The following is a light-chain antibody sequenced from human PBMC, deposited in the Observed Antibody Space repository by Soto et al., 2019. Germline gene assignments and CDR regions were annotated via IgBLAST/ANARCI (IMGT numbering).Light chain of an antibody. V-gene: IGLV2-14*01. CDR1: SRYVGGYKY. CDR3: TSYRGSSTLV. Sequence: QSVLTQPASVSGSPGQSITISCTGTSRYVGGYKYVSWYQQHPGKAPKLIIYEVSNRPSGVSNRFSGSKSGNTASLTISGLQAEDEADYYCTSYRGSSTLVFGGGTKLTVL. J-gene: IGLJ2*01. CDR2: EVS.